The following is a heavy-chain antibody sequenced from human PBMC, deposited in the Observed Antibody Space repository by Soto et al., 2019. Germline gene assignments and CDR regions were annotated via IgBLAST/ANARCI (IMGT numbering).Heavy chain of an antibody. CDR1: GFTVSSNY. CDR2: IYSGGST. D-gene: IGHD3-22*01. J-gene: IGHJ4*02. V-gene: IGHV3-53*01. Sequence: PGGSLRLSCAASGFTVSSNYMSWVRQAPGKGLEWVSVIYSGGSTYYADSVKGRFTISRDNSKNTLYLQMNSLRAEDTAVYYCARVGYYYDSSGYYPFDDSGQGTLVTVS. CDR3: ARVGYYYDSSGYYPFDD.